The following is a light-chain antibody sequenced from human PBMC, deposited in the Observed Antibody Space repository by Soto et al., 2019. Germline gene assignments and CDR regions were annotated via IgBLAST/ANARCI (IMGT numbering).Light chain of an antibody. V-gene: IGKV4-1*01. CDR3: QQYYDTPST. Sequence: IVMTQSPDSLAVSLGERATINCKSSQSVLYSSNNKNYLAWYQQKPGQPPKLLIYWASTRESGVPDRFSGSGSGTDFTLTISSLQAEDVAIYYCQQYYDTPSTFGQGTKVDI. CDR2: WAS. J-gene: IGKJ1*01. CDR1: QSVLYSSNNKNY.